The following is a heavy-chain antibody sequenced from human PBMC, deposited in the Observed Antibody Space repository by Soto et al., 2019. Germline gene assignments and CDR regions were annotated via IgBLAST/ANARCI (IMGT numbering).Heavy chain of an antibody. CDR3: VTWLSAHFDY. Sequence: GGSLRLSCAASGFTFAHYAMMWARQAPGRGLEWVSTIDGPTTNTHYIDSVKGRFFISRDNATNTVYLQMNGLRAEDTAVYYCVTWLSAHFDYWGRGTLVTVSS. D-gene: IGHD6-19*01. CDR1: GFTFAHYA. V-gene: IGHV3-23*05. J-gene: IGHJ4*02. CDR2: IDGPTTNT.